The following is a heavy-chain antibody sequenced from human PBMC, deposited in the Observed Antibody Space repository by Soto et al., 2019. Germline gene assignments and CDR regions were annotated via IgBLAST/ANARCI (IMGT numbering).Heavy chain of an antibody. Sequence: QVQLVQSGATQEKPGASVKVSCEAFGYSFDSYAYSWVRQAPGQGLEWMGRIGSGDTNYAQKLQGRVTMTTDTSTNTAYMGLRSLRSDDTALYYCARENDPYGFDLWGQGTMVTVSS. V-gene: IGHV1-18*01. CDR2: IGSGDT. CDR1: GYSFDSYA. J-gene: IGHJ3*01. CDR3: ARENDPYGFDL.